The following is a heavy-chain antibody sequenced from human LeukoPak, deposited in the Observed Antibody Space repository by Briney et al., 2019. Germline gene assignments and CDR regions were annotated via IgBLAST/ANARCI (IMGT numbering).Heavy chain of an antibody. J-gene: IGHJ4*02. CDR1: GGSVSSSSNY. D-gene: IGHD4-11*01. V-gene: IGHV4-39*07. Sequence: SETLSLTCTVSGGSVSSSSNYWAWIRQPPGKGLEWIGSIYYSGSTYYNPSLKSRVTISVDTSKNRFSLKLSSVTAADTAVYYCARGFSNTFGYWGQGTLVTVSS. CDR2: IYYSGST. CDR3: ARGFSNTFGY.